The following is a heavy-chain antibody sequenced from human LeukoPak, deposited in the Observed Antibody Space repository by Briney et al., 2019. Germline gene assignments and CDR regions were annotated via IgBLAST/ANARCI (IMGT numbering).Heavy chain of an antibody. Sequence: GSLRLSCEASGLTFSRDWMGWVRQAPGKGLEWVANIRQDGGETYYGDSVKGRFIISRDNAKNSLFLQMNRLRAEDTAVYYCATYSSLNTREFQYWGQGTLVTVSP. CDR1: GLTFSRDW. CDR3: ATYSSLNTREFQY. CDR2: IRQDGGET. D-gene: IGHD3-22*01. J-gene: IGHJ1*01. V-gene: IGHV3-7*01.